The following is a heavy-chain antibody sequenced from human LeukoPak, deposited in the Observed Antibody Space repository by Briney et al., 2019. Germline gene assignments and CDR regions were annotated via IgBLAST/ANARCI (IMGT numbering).Heavy chain of an antibody. CDR3: ASDWELLIDY. Sequence: QTGGSLRLSCAASGFTFSSYAMHWVRQAPGKGLEWVAVISYDGSNKYYADSVKGRFTISRDNAKNSLYLQMNSLRAEDTAVYYCASDWELLIDYWGQGTLVTVSS. D-gene: IGHD1-26*01. CDR1: GFTFSSYA. CDR2: ISYDGSNK. V-gene: IGHV3-30*04. J-gene: IGHJ4*02.